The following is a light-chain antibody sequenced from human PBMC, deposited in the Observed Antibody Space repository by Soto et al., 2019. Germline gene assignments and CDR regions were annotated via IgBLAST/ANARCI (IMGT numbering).Light chain of an antibody. Sequence: QLVLTQPPSVSGAPGQRVTISCTGSSSNIGAGYDVHWYQQLPGTAPKLLIYDNSNRPSGVPDRFSGSKSGTSASLAITGLQAEDEADYYCQSYDSSLSVVVFGGGTKVTVL. CDR3: QSYDSSLSVVV. V-gene: IGLV1-40*01. CDR2: DNS. CDR1: SSNIGAGYD. J-gene: IGLJ2*01.